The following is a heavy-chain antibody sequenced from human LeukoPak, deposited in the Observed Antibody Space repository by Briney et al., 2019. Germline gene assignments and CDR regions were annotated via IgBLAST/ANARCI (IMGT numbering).Heavy chain of an antibody. V-gene: IGHV3-48*03. CDR2: ITSGSGDTT. Sequence: GGSLRLSCAASGFTFRHYEMTWVRQAPGKGLEWLSFITSGSGDTTYYADSVKGRFTISRDNDKNSLSLQMNSLRAEDTAIYYCAKLFGSGYHFFHFWGQGTLVTVS. D-gene: IGHD5-12*01. CDR1: GFTFRHYE. J-gene: IGHJ4*02. CDR3: AKLFGSGYHFFHF.